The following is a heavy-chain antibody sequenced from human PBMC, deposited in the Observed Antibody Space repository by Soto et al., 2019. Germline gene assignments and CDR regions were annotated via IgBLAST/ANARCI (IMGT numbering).Heavy chain of an antibody. D-gene: IGHD3-22*01. CDR2: LSWNGGYM. Sequence: EVQLVESGGGLEQPGRSLRLSCAASGFSFDDFAMHWVRQAPGKGLEWVSGLSWNGGYMAYADSVKGRFTISRDNAKNSLYLHMSSLRVEDTALYYCVKDRDYFDSSGYFDYWGQGTLVTVSS. CDR3: VKDRDYFDSSGYFDY. V-gene: IGHV3-9*01. CDR1: GFSFDDFA. J-gene: IGHJ4*02.